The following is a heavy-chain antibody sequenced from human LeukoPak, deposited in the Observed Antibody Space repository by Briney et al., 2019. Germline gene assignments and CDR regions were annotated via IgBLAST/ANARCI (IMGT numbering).Heavy chain of an antibody. D-gene: IGHD3-22*01. V-gene: IGHV3-21*01. CDR3: ARVLHKRNYDSSTYYGY. J-gene: IGHJ4*02. CDR1: GFTFNRYN. CDR2: ISTSSSYI. Sequence: GGSLRLSCAASGFTFNRYNMNWVRRAPGRGLEWVSSISTSSSYIYYADSVRGRFTISRDNAKNSLYLQMNSLRAEDTAVYYCARVLHKRNYDSSTYYGYWGQGTLVTVSS.